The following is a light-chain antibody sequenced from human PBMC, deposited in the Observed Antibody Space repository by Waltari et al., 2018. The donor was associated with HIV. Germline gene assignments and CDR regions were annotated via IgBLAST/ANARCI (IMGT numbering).Light chain of an antibody. CDR1: SSNIGSHY. J-gene: IGLJ3*02. V-gene: IGLV1-47*01. Sequence: QSVLTQPPSASGNPGQRVAISCSGSSSNIGSHYVYWYQQLPGTAPKVLIDRSNQRPSGVPDRFSGSKSGTSASLAISALRSEDEADYYCATWDDSLSGPVFGGGTKLTVL. CDR3: ATWDDSLSGPV. CDR2: RSN.